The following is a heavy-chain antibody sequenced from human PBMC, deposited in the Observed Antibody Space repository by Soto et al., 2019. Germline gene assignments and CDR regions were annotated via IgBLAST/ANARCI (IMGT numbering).Heavy chain of an antibody. CDR2: FDPEDGET. D-gene: IGHD1-7*01. Sequence: ASVKVSCKVSGYTLTELSMHWVRQAPGKGLEWMGGFDPEDGETIYAQKFQGRVTMTEDTSTDTAYMELSSLRSEDTAVYYCASSKTSYNGMDVWGQGTTVTVSS. J-gene: IGHJ6*02. V-gene: IGHV1-24*01. CDR1: GYTLTELS. CDR3: ASSKTSYNGMDV.